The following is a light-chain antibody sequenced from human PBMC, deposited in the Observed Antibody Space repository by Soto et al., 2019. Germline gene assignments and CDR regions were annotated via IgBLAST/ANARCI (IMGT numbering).Light chain of an antibody. V-gene: IGLV2-8*01. CDR2: DVF. CDR3: TSYAGSNNVCV. J-gene: IGLJ1*01. Sequence: QSALTQPPSASGSPGQSVTISCSGTSSDIGGYNYVSWYQQHPGKAPKLMIYDVFKRPSGVPDRFSGSKSGNTASLTVSGLKAEDEADYYCTSYAGSNNVCVFGTGTKLTVL. CDR1: SSDIGGYNY.